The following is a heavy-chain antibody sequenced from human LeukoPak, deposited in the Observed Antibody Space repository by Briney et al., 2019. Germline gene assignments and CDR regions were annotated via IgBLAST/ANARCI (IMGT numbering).Heavy chain of an antibody. J-gene: IGHJ5*02. Sequence: ASVKVSCKASGYTFTGYYMHWVRQAPGQGLEWMGWINPNSGGTNYAQKFQGRVTMTRDTSISTAYMELSRLRSDDTAVYYCARDLGYCSGGSCPSWFDPWGQGTLVTVSS. CDR3: ARDLGYCSGGSCPSWFDP. CDR1: GYTFTGYY. CDR2: INPNSGGT. D-gene: IGHD2-15*01. V-gene: IGHV1-2*02.